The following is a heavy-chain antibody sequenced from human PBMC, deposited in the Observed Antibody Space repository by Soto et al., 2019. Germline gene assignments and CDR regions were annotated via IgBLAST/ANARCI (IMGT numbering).Heavy chain of an antibody. Sequence: PWGSLQLTCVASGFTFSDYYMSWIRQAPGKGLEWVSYISSSSSYTNYADSVNGRFTISRDNAKNSLYLQMNRLRAEDTAVYYCARDIGDCSGGSCFNWFDPWGQGTMVTVSS. V-gene: IGHV3-11*06. CDR2: ISSSSSYT. CDR3: ARDIGDCSGGSCFNWFDP. J-gene: IGHJ5*02. D-gene: IGHD2-15*01. CDR1: GFTFSDYY.